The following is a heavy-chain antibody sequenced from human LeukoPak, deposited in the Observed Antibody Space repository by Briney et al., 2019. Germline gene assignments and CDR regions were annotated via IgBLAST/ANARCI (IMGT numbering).Heavy chain of an antibody. V-gene: IGHV1-8*03. CDR1: GYTFTSYD. Sequence: ASVKVSCKASGYTFTSYDINWVRQANGQGLEWMGWMNPNSGNTGYAQKFQGRVTITRNTSISTAYMELSSLRSEDTAVYYCARGRWEYSSSLGDYYYMDVWGKGTTVTVSS. CDR2: MNPNSGNT. J-gene: IGHJ6*03. D-gene: IGHD6-6*01. CDR3: ARGRWEYSSSLGDYYYMDV.